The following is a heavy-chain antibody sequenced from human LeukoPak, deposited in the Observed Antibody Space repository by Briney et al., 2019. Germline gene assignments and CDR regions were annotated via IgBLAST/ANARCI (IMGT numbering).Heavy chain of an antibody. D-gene: IGHD6-13*01. J-gene: IGHJ4*02. CDR2: MNPNSGNT. V-gene: IGHV1-8*01. Sequence: ASVKVSCKASGYTFTSYDINWVQQATGQGLEWMGWMNPNSGNTGYAQKFQGRVTTTRNTSISTAYMELSSLRSEDTAVYYCARSSYRYSGSWYYWGQGTLVTVSS. CDR3: ARSSYRYSGSWYY. CDR1: GYTFTSYD.